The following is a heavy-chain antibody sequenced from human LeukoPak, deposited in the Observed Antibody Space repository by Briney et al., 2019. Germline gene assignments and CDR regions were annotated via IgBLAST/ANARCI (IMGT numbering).Heavy chain of an antibody. Sequence: GASVKVSCKVSGYTLTELSMHWVRQAPGKGLEWMGGFDPEDGETIYAQKFQGRVTMTEDTSTDTAYMELSSLRSEDTAVHYCAYRAREDDSPFDYWGQGTLVTVSS. CDR3: AYRAREDDSPFDY. CDR2: FDPEDGET. D-gene: IGHD3-22*01. V-gene: IGHV1-24*01. J-gene: IGHJ4*02. CDR1: GYTLTELS.